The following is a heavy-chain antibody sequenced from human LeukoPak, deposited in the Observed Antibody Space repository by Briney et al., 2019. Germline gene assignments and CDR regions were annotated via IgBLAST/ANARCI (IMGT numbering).Heavy chain of an antibody. CDR3: ARDSSMLRGPLVIYYFDF. CDR1: GFTFDDYG. V-gene: IGHV3-20*04. Sequence: PGGFLRLSCAASGFTFDDYGMSWVRQAPGKGLEWVSGINWNGGSTGYADSVKGRFTISRDNVKNSLYLQMNSLRAEDTALYYCARDSSMLRGPLVIYYFDFWGQGTLVTVSS. CDR2: INWNGGST. J-gene: IGHJ4*02. D-gene: IGHD3-10*01.